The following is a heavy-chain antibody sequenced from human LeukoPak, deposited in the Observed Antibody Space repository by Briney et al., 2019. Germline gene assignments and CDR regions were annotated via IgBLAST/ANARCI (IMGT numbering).Heavy chain of an antibody. V-gene: IGHV3-23*01. CDR1: GFTFSSYA. D-gene: IGHD6-19*01. J-gene: IGHJ4*02. Sequence: PGGSLRLSCAASGFTFSSYAMNWVRQAPGKGLEWVSVISGSGSSTYYADSVKGRFTISRDNSKNALYLQMNSLRADDTAVYYCAKDTIAVAVDFDFWGRGPLVSVSS. CDR2: ISGSGSST. CDR3: AKDTIAVAVDFDF.